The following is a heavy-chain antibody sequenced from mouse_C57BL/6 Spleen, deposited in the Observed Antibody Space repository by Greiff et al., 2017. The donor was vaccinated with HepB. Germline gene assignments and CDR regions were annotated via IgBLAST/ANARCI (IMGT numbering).Heavy chain of an antibody. D-gene: IGHD2-4*01. CDR1: GYSFTSYY. CDR2: IYPGSGNT. CDR3: ARYLYDYDGGGYAMDY. Sequence: QVQLQQSGPELVKPGASVKISCKASGYSFTSYYIHWVKQRPGQGLEWIGWIYPGSGNTKYNEKFKGKATLTADTSSSTAYMQLSSLTSEDSAVYYCARYLYDYDGGGYAMDYWGQGTSVTVSS. V-gene: IGHV1-66*01. J-gene: IGHJ4*01.